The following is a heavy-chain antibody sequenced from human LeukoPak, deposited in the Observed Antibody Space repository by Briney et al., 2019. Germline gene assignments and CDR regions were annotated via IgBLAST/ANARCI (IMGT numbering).Heavy chain of an antibody. Sequence: GGSLRLSCAASGFTFSIYAMSWVRQAPGKGLEWVSVIRDSGDNTYYADAVKGRFTISRDNSKKTLHLQMNRLRAEDTAVYYCAKHGYNSGVYDAFDIWGQGTRVTVSS. D-gene: IGHD6-19*01. CDR1: GFTFSIYA. CDR3: AKHGYNSGVYDAFDI. J-gene: IGHJ3*02. V-gene: IGHV3-23*01. CDR2: IRDSGDNT.